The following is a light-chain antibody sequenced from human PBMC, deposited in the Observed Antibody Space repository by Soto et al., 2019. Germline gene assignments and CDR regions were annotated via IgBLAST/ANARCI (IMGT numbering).Light chain of an antibody. CDR1: QSISSS. J-gene: IGKJ4*01. CDR3: QPCANWPLT. V-gene: IGKV3-11*01. CDR2: DAF. Sequence: EIVLTQSPATLSLSPGERATLSCRASQSISSSLAWYQQKPGQAPRLLIYDAFNRATGIPARFSGGGSGTDFTLTTSSLDPEVFAVYYCQPCANWPLTFVGATRVEIK.